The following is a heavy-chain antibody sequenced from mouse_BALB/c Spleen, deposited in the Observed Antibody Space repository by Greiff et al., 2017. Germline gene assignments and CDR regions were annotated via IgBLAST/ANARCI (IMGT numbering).Heavy chain of an antibody. Sequence: QVQLQQSGAELVRPGTSVKVSCKASGYAFTNYSIEWVKQRPGQGLEWIGVINPGSGGTNYNEKFKGKATLTADKSSSTAYMQLSSLTSDDSAVYFCARRTYFDYWGQGTTLTVSS. CDR3: ARRTYFDY. V-gene: IGHV1-54*01. CDR1: GYAFTNYS. CDR2: INPGSGGT. J-gene: IGHJ2*01.